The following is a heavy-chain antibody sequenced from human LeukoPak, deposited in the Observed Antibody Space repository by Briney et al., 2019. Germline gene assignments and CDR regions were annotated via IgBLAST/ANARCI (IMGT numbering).Heavy chain of an antibody. Sequence: ASVKVSCKASGGTFSSYAISWVRQAPGQGLEWMGGIIPIFGTANYAQKFQGRVTITTDESTSTAYMELSSLRSEDTAVYYCARTYCSGGRCYSGFDYWGQGTLVTVSS. CDR2: IIPIFGTA. CDR3: ARTYCSGGRCYSGFDY. V-gene: IGHV1-69*05. J-gene: IGHJ4*02. D-gene: IGHD2-15*01. CDR1: GGTFSSYA.